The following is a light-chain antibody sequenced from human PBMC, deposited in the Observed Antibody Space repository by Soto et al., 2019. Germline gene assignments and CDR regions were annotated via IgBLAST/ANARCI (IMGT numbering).Light chain of an antibody. CDR1: ETVDSF. Sequence: EIVLTQSPATLSLSPGDRAALSCRASETVDSFLAWYQQKPGQAPRLLIYDASKRATVIPARFSGSGSGTDFTLTISSLVPEHFAVYYCQQRKKWPPLTFGGGTKVEIK. J-gene: IGKJ4*01. CDR3: QQRKKWPPLT. CDR2: DAS. V-gene: IGKV3-11*01.